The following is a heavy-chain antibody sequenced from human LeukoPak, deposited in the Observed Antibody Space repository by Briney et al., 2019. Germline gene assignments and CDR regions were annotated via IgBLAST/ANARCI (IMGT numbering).Heavy chain of an antibody. CDR3: ARVSHRFGESDY. V-gene: IGHV4-34*01. J-gene: IGHJ4*02. D-gene: IGHD3-10*01. CDR2: INHSGST. Sequence: SETLSLTCAVYGGSFSGYYWSWIRQPPGEGLEWIGEINHSGSTNYNPSLKSRVTISVDTSKNQFSLKLSSVTAADTAVYYCARVSHRFGESDYWGQGTLVTVSS. CDR1: GGSFSGYY.